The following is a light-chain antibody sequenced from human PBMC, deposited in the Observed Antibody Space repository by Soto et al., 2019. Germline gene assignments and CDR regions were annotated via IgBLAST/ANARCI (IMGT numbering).Light chain of an antibody. V-gene: IGLV1-51*01. Sequence: QSALTQPPSVSAAPGQKVTISCSGSSSNIGNNYVSWYQQLPGTAPKLLIYDNNKRPSGIPDRFSGSKSGTSATLGITGLQTGDEADYYCGTWDGSLSAGVFGTGTKVXVL. J-gene: IGLJ1*01. CDR2: DNN. CDR1: SSNIGNNY. CDR3: GTWDGSLSAGV.